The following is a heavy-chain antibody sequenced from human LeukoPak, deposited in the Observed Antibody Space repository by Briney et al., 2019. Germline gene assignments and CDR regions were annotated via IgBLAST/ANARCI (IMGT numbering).Heavy chain of an antibody. CDR2: ISHDGTNK. CDR3: ASEDVDTGDF. Sequence: PGGSLRLSCAASGFTFTNAGIHWVRLAAGKGLEWVSFISHDGTNKYYSDSVDGRFIVSRLNSQNTVYLQMNDLGPEDTATYYCASEDVDTGDFWGQGTLVTVSS. CDR1: GFTFTNAG. D-gene: IGHD5-18*01. J-gene: IGHJ4*02. V-gene: IGHV3-30*01.